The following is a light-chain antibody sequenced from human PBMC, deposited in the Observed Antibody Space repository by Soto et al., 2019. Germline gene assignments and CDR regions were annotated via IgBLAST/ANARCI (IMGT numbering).Light chain of an antibody. CDR1: QGIGSY. CDR2: AAS. J-gene: IGKJ1*01. V-gene: IGKV1-9*01. CDR3: QQYTNTNNPWM. Sequence: IQLTRSPSSRSASVEDRVTITCRAIQGIGSYLAWYQQKPGEAPKLLIVAASTLQSGVPSRFSGSGSGKDFTLNISSLQAEDFATYYCQQYTNTNNPWMFGQGTKVDIK.